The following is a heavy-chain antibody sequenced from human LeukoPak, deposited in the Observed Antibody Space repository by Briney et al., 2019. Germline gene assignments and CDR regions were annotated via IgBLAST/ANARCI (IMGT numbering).Heavy chain of an antibody. CDR3: ARYPSPMIVESDYYYYMDV. V-gene: IGHV1-2*06. D-gene: IGHD3-22*01. J-gene: IGHJ6*03. CDR2: INPNSGGT. Sequence: ASVKVSCKASGYTFTGYYMHWVRQAPGQGLEWMGRINPNSGGTNYAQKFQGRVTMTRDTSISTAYMELSRLRSDDTAVYYCARYPSPMIVESDYYYYMDVWGKGTTVTVSS. CDR1: GYTFTGYY.